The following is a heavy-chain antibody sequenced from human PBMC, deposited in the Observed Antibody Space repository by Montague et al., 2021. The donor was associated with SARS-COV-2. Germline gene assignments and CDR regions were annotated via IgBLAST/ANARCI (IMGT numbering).Heavy chain of an antibody. CDR3: ARIAMAATFDS. J-gene: IGHJ4*02. CDR2: IYYTGGT. D-gene: IGHD6-19*01. CDR1: DGSVISTYPH. V-gene: IGHV4-61*01. Sequence: SETLSLTCTVSDGSVISTYPHWHWIRQSPGRGLEWIGYIYYTGGTKYNPSLKSRVSMSVDTSKNQFSLRLTSVGAADTAVYYCARIAMAATFDSWGQGALVTVSS.